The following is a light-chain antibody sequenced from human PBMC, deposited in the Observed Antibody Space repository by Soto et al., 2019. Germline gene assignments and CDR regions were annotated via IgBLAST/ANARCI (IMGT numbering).Light chain of an antibody. CDR1: QSISSW. CDR2: KAS. V-gene: IGKV1-5*03. Sequence: DIPMTQSPSTLSASVGGRVTITCRASQSISSWLAWYQQKPGKAPKVLIYKASNLESGVPSRFSGSGSGTEFTLTISSLQPDDFATYYCQQYHSYSLTFGGGTKVESK. J-gene: IGKJ4*01. CDR3: QQYHSYSLT.